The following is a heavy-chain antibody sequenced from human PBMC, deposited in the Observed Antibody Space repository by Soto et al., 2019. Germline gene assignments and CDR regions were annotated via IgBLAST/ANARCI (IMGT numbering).Heavy chain of an antibody. CDR3: AKDRNPASSYYCVY. J-gene: IGHJ4*02. Sequence: GSLRLSCAASGFTFSSYGIHWVRRAPGKGLEWVAVISYDGSNKYYADSVKGRFTISRDNSKNTLYLQMNSLRAEDTAVYYCAKDRNPASSYYCVYCGQGT. D-gene: IGHD6-6*01. V-gene: IGHV3-30*18. CDR2: ISYDGSNK. CDR1: GFTFSSYG.